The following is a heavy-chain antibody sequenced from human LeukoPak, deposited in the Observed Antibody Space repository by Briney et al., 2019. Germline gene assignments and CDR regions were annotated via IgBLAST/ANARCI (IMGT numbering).Heavy chain of an antibody. J-gene: IGHJ3*02. Sequence: PGGSLRLSCAASGFTFSSYEMIWVRQAPGKGLEWVSSISSSSSYIYYADSVKGRFTISRDNAKNSLYLQMNSLRAEDTAVYYCARKDQGYSYGHDAFDIWGQGTMVTVSS. V-gene: IGHV3-21*01. CDR1: GFTFSSYE. CDR2: ISSSSSYI. D-gene: IGHD5-18*01. CDR3: ARKDQGYSYGHDAFDI.